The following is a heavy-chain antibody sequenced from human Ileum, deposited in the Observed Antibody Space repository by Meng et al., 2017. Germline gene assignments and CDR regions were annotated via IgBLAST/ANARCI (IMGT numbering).Heavy chain of an antibody. CDR2: INHSGST. J-gene: IGHJ5*02. CDR3: ARGRGLIWFGEWFGP. V-gene: IGHV4-34*01. Sequence: QVQLQQWGAGLLKPSETLSLTCAVYGGSFSGYYWSWIRQPPGKGLEWIGEINHSGSTNYNPSLKSRVTISVDTSKNQFSLKLSSVTAADTAVYYCARGRGLIWFGEWFGPWGQGTLVTVSS. D-gene: IGHD3-10*01. CDR1: GGSFSGYY.